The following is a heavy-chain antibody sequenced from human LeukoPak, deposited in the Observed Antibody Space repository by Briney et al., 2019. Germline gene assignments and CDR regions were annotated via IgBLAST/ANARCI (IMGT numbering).Heavy chain of an antibody. D-gene: IGHD3-22*01. CDR1: GYTFTSYD. CDR2: MNPNSGNT. Sequence: ASVKVSCKASGYTFTSYDINWVRQATAQGLEWMGWMNPNSGNTGYAQKFQGRVTITRNTSISTAYMELSSLRSEDTAVYYCARNYDSSGYYYGRYYYYYYMDVWGKGTTVTVSS. J-gene: IGHJ6*03. CDR3: ARNYDSSGYYYGRYYYYYYMDV. V-gene: IGHV1-8*03.